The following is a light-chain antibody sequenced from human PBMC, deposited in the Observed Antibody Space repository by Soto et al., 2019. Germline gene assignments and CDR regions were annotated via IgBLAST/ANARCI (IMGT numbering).Light chain of an antibody. V-gene: IGKV3-20*01. CDR2: DAS. Sequence: VLTQSPGTLSLSPGESATLSCRASQIVRSTYLAWYQQKPGQAPRLLIYDASSRATDIPDRFSGSGSGTEFTLTISGLEPEDFAVYYCQQYGSSPYTFGLGTKLEIK. CDR1: QIVRSTY. CDR3: QQYGSSPYT. J-gene: IGKJ2*01.